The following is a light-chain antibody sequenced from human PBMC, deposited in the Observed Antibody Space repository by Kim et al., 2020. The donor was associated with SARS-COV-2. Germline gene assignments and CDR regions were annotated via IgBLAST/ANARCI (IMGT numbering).Light chain of an antibody. CDR2: QDN. Sequence: SYELTQPPSLSVSPGQTASIPCSGDKLGDKYVDWYQQKPGQSPVVVIYQDNKGPSGIPERFSGSNSGNTATLTISGTQAMDEADYYCQAWDSSTVVFGGGTQLTVL. J-gene: IGLJ3*02. CDR1: KLGDKY. V-gene: IGLV3-1*01. CDR3: QAWDSSTVV.